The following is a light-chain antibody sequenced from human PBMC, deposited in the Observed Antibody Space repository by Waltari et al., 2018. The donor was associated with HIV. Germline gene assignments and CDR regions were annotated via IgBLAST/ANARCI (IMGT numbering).Light chain of an antibody. J-gene: IGLJ3*02. Sequence: QSALTQPRSVSGSPGQSVTISCTGTSSAIGRYNFVSWYQQHPDKAPKLIIFDVNERPSGVTDRFSASKSGNTASLTISGLQAGDEADYYCCSFAGSYIWVFGGGTKLTVL. CDR2: DVN. CDR3: CSFAGSYIWV. CDR1: SSAIGRYNF. V-gene: IGLV2-11*01.